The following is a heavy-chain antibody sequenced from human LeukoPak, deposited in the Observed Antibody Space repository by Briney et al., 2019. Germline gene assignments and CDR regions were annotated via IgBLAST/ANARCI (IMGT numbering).Heavy chain of an antibody. Sequence: GGSLRLSCAASGFTFSDYYMSGIRQAPGKGLEWVSYISSSGSTIYYADSVKGRFTISRDNAKNSLYLQMNSLRAEDTAVYYCASSSYWYYFDYWGQGTLVTVSS. V-gene: IGHV3-11*04. J-gene: IGHJ4*02. D-gene: IGHD2-15*01. CDR3: ASSSYWYYFDY. CDR1: GFTFSDYY. CDR2: ISSSGSTI.